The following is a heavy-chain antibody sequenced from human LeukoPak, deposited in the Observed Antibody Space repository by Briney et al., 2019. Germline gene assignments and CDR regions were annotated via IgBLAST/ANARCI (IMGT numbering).Heavy chain of an antibody. CDR1: GGSISSGGYY. V-gene: IGHV4-30-2*01. Sequence: SQTLSLTCTVSGGSISSGGYYWSWIRQPPGKGLEWIGYIYHSGSTYYNPSLKSRVTISVDRSKNQFSLKLSSVTAADTAVYYCARVISIAAPFDYWGQGTLVTVSS. D-gene: IGHD6-6*01. J-gene: IGHJ4*02. CDR3: ARVISIAAPFDY. CDR2: IYHSGST.